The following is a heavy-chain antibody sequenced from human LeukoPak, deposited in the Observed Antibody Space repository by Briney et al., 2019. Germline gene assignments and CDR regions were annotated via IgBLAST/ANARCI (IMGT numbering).Heavy chain of an antibody. CDR3: ARGEVAGPLSY. D-gene: IGHD6-19*01. CDR1: GGSISSSSYY. CDR2: IYYSGST. J-gene: IGHJ4*02. Sequence: SETLSLTCTVSGGSISSSSYYWGWIRQPPGKGLEWIGSIYYSGSTYYNPSLKSRVTISVDTSKNQFSLKLSSVTAADTAVYYCARGEVAGPLSYWGQGTLVTVSS. V-gene: IGHV4-39*07.